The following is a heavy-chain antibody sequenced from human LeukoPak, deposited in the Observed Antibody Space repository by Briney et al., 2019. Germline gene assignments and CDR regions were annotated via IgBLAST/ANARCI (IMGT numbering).Heavy chain of an antibody. D-gene: IGHD3-9*01. CDR3: ARDVASGYFDWLLGDAFDI. V-gene: IGHV4-30-4*01. J-gene: IGHJ3*02. CDR2: IYYSGST. CDR1: GGSISSGDYY. Sequence: SETLSLTCTVSGGSISSGDYYWSWIRQPPGKGLEWIGYIYYSGSTYYNPSLKSRVTISVDTSKNQFSLKLSSVTAADTAVYYCARDVASGYFDWLLGDAFDIWGQGTMVTVSS.